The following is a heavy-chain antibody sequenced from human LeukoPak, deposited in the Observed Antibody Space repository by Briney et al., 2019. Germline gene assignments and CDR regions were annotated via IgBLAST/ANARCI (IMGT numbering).Heavy chain of an antibody. J-gene: IGHJ4*02. CDR1: GFTFDDYA. D-gene: IGHD1-1*01. CDR3: ARDQRGNWNDTPRY. CDR2: ISWNSGSI. Sequence: PGRSLRLSCAASGFTFDDYAMHWVRQAPGKGLEWVSGISWNSGSIGYADSVKGRFTVSRDNAKNTLFLQMNSLRAEDTGIYYCARDQRGNWNDTPRYWGQGTLVTVSS. V-gene: IGHV3-9*01.